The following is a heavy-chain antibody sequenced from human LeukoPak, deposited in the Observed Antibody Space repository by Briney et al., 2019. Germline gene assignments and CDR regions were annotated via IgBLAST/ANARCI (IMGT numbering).Heavy chain of an antibody. V-gene: IGHV3-7*01. Sequence: GGSLRLSCTASGFTFSDYYMSWIRQAPGKGLERVATIKQDGSEKYYVDSVKGRFTISRDNTKNSLYLQMNSLRAEDTAVYYCARGFDSRFFDKWGQGTLVTVSS. CDR1: GFTFSDYY. CDR2: IKQDGSEK. CDR3: ARGFDSRFFDK. D-gene: IGHD3-22*01. J-gene: IGHJ4*02.